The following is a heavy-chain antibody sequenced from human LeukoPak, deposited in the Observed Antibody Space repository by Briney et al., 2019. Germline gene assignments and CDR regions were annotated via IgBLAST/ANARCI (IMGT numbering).Heavy chain of an antibody. CDR2: IKQDGSEK. CDR1: GFTFTSYG. J-gene: IGHJ6*04. D-gene: IGHD3-10*02. Sequence: GGSLRLSCAASGFTFTSYGMHWVRQAPGKGLEWVANIKQDGSEKYYVDSVKGRFTISRDNAKNSLYLQMNSLRAEDTAVYYCAELGITMIGGVWGKGTTVTISS. V-gene: IGHV3-7*01. CDR3: AELGITMIGGV.